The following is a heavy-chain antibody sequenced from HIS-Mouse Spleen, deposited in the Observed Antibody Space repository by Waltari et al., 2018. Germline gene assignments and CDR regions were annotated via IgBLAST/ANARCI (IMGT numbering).Heavy chain of an antibody. D-gene: IGHD3-3*01. CDR2: ISGYNGNT. J-gene: IGHJ5*02. V-gene: IGHV1-18*01. Sequence: QVQLVQSGAEVKKPGASVKVSCKASGYTFTSYGIRWVRQASGHGLEWVGRAQGQGLGLMGSISGYNGNTNYAQKRQGRVTMTTDTSTSTAYMELRSLRSDDTAVYYCARSESRLLEWLDWFDPWGQGTLVTVSS. CDR1: GYTFTSYG. CDR3: ARSESRLLEWLDWFDP.